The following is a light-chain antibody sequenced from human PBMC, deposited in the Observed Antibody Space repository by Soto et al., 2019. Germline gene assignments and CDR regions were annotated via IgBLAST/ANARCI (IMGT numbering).Light chain of an antibody. V-gene: IGLV2-14*01. CDR1: SSDVGGYNY. CDR3: SSFTSTSTYV. CDR2: EVN. J-gene: IGLJ1*01. Sequence: QSVLTQPASVSGSPGQSITISCTGTSSDVGGYNYVSWYQQHPGKAPKLMIYEVNNRPSGVSTRCSGSKSGNTASLTISGLQAEDEADYYCSSFTSTSTYVFGTGTKLTVL.